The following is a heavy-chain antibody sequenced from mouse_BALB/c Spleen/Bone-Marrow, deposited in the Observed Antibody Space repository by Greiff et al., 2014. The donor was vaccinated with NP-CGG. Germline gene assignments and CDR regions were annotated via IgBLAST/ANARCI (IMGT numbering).Heavy chain of an antibody. J-gene: IGHJ2*01. D-gene: IGHD6-1*01. CDR3: ARKVRYXGFDY. Sequence: VQLQQSGAELAKPGASVKMSCKASGYTFTSYWMHWVKQRPGQGLEWIGYINPSTGYTEYNQKFKDKATLTAXKSSSTAYMQLXXXXXXXSAVXXXARKVRYXGFDYWGQGTTLT. V-gene: IGHV1-7*01. CDR1: GYTFTSYW. CDR2: INPSTGYT.